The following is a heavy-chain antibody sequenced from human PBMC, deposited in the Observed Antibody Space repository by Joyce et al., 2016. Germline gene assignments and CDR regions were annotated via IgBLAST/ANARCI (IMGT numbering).Heavy chain of an antibody. CDR2: IYSGVDT. Sequence: EVQLVESGGGLIQPGGSLRLSCAASGFTVSNNYMTWVRQAPGKGLEWVSFIYSGVDTYYADSVKGRFTISRDKNTLYLQMNSLRVEDTAVYYCARVPGFHWGQGTLVTVSS. V-gene: IGHV3-53*01. CDR3: ARVPGFH. CDR1: GFTVSNNY. J-gene: IGHJ4*02.